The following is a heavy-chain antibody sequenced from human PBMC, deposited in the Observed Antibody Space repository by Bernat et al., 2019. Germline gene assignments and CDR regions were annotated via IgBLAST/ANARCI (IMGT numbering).Heavy chain of an antibody. V-gene: IGHV3-7*04. D-gene: IGHD3-16*01. CDR1: GFSISAYL. CDR3: AMVNYGLDY. J-gene: IGHJ4*02. Sequence: SGFSISAYLRSWFLKSPGKGLEWVANLQQDGSVKWYMDSVKGRLTIFKDIGQNTLYLQRHSLRVEETAGYYCAMVNYGLDYLGRET. CDR2: LQQDGSVK.